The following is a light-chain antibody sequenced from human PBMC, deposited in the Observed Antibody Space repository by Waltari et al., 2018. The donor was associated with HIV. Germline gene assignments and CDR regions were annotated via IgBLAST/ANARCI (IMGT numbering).Light chain of an antibody. CDR1: SSNIGSPYD. V-gene: IGLV1-40*01. CDR3: QSYDSSLGASV. J-gene: IGLJ3*02. Sequence: QSVLTQPPSVSGAPGRSVIITCTGNSSNIGSPYDVHWYQQLQGAAPKFLISVSTNRPSAVRDRLSVSKSGPSASLAITGRQAGDEADYYCQSYDSSLGASVFGGGTKLTVL. CDR2: VST.